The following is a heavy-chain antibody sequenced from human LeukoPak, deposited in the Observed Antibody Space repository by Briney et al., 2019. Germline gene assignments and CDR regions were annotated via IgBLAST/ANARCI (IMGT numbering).Heavy chain of an antibody. J-gene: IGHJ6*02. D-gene: IGHD3-16*01. CDR3: ARGWGVNYYYGMDV. Sequence: SETLSLTCAVYGGSFSGYYWSWIRQPPGKGLEWIGEINHSGSTNYNPSLKSRVTISVDTSKNQFSLKLSSVTAADTAVYYCARGWGVNYYYGMDVWGQGTTVTVSS. V-gene: IGHV4-34*01. CDR1: GGSFSGYY. CDR2: INHSGST.